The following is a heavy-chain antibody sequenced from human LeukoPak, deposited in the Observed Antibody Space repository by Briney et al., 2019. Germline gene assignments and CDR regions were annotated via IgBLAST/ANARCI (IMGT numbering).Heavy chain of an antibody. CDR3: ARDLVSAGFDI. V-gene: IGHV7-4-1*02. CDR1: GYTFTSYG. CDR2: IKTNTGIP. D-gene: IGHD6-6*01. J-gene: IGHJ3*02. Sequence: ASVKVSCKASGYTFTSYGISWVRQAPGQGLELMGWIKTNTGIPTYAQGFAGRFVFSLDTSVTTAYLQITSLKAEDTAVYCCARDLVSAGFDIWGQGTMVTVSS.